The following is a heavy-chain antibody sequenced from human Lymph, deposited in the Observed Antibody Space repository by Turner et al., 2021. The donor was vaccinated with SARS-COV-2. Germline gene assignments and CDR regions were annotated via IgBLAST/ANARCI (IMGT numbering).Heavy chain of an antibody. CDR2: INPILGIA. D-gene: IGHD1-26*01. V-gene: IGHV1-69*10. CDR1: RGTFSTYV. J-gene: IGHJ3*02. CDR3: ARRHSGNYDAFDI. Sequence: QVQLGQSGAEVKKPGSSVKVSCMASRGTFSTYVISWVRQAPGEGREWMGGINPILGIASYAQKFEGGMTITADKSTSTAYMELSSLRSEGTAEYHCARRHSGNYDAFDIWGQGTMVTVSS.